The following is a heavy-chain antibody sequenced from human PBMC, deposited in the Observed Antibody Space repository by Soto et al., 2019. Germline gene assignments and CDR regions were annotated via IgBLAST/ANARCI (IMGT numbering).Heavy chain of an antibody. CDR1: GFTFNNYS. V-gene: IGHV3-23*01. CDR3: AKGRGGSGSLTPRVDF. CDR2: ISGGGDTT. D-gene: IGHD3-10*01. J-gene: IGHJ4*02. Sequence: GGSLRLSCAASGFTFNNYSRTWVRQAPGKGLEWVSAISGGGDTTSYADSVKGRFTVSRDGSKNTLYLQMSSLRAEDTALYYCAKGRGGSGSLTPRVDFWGQGTLVTVSS.